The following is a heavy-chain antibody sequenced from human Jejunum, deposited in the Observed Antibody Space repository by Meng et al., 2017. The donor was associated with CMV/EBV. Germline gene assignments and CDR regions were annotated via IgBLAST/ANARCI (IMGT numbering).Heavy chain of an antibody. V-gene: IGHV3-72*01. Sequence: GFTFSDHYMDWVRQAPGKGLEWVGHISNKANSYTTEYAASVQGRFTISRDDSKNSLYLQMNSLKIEDTAVYYCTKGPAWPYFFDSWGQGTEVTVSS. CDR1: GFTFSDHY. CDR3: TKGPAWPYFFDS. D-gene: IGHD2/OR15-2a*01. CDR2: ISNKANSYTT. J-gene: IGHJ4*02.